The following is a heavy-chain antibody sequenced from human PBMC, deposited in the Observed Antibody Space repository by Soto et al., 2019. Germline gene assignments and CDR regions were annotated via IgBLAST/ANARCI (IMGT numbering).Heavy chain of an antibody. Sequence: GGSLRLSCAASGFTFSSYGMHWVRQAPGKGLEWVAVIWYDGSNKYYADSVKGRFTISRDNSKNTLYLQMNSLRAEDTAVYYCARDTDGRKIDILTGPEWGYYYYGMDVWGQGTTVTVSS. J-gene: IGHJ6*02. CDR3: ARDTDGRKIDILTGPEWGYYYYGMDV. D-gene: IGHD3-9*01. V-gene: IGHV3-33*01. CDR2: IWYDGSNK. CDR1: GFTFSSYG.